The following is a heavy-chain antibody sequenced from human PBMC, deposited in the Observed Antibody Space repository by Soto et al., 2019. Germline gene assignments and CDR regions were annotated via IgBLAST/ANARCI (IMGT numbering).Heavy chain of an antibody. CDR2: ISGSSSTI. Sequence: GGPLRLSCAASGFTFSSYSMNWVRQAPGKGLEWVSYISGSSSTIYYADSVKGRFTISRDNAKNSLYLQMNSLRAEDTAVYYCARVGNGLLWFGELLPRGPTFDYWGQGTLVTVSS. CDR3: ARVGNGLLWFGELLPRGPTFDY. D-gene: IGHD3-10*01. J-gene: IGHJ4*02. V-gene: IGHV3-48*01. CDR1: GFTFSSYS.